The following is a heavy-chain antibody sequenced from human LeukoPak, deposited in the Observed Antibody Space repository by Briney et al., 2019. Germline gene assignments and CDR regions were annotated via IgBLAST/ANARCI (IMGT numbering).Heavy chain of an antibody. J-gene: IGHJ4*02. Sequence: SGGSLRLSCAASGFTFSSYAMSWVRQAPGKGLEWVSAISGSGGSTYYADSVKGRFTISRDNSKNTLYLQMNSLRAEDTAVYYCARGHIAAAGKGFDYWGQGTLVTVSS. CDR2: ISGSGGST. D-gene: IGHD6-13*01. V-gene: IGHV3-23*01. CDR1: GFTFSSYA. CDR3: ARGHIAAAGKGFDY.